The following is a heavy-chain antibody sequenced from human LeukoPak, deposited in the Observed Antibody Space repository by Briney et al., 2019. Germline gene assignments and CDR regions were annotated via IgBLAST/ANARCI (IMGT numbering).Heavy chain of an antibody. Sequence: SVNPSCKPSGYTFTTYGISWVRQAPRHGLEWMGWISAYNANTTHAQKLQGRVTMTKDTPKSTAYMELRSQRSDDTAVYYCRRDTYYYDSSGRYWGQGTLVTVSS. CDR3: RRDTYYYDSSGRY. CDR2: ISAYNANT. J-gene: IGHJ4*02. V-gene: IGHV1-18*01. CDR1: GYTFTTYG. D-gene: IGHD3-22*01.